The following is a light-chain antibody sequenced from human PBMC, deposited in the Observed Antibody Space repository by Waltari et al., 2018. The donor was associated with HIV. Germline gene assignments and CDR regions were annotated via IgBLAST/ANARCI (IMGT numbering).Light chain of an antibody. Sequence: QSALTQPRSVSGSPGQPVTISCIGTTSDVGGYNYVSWYRQHPGEAPKLIIYDVTKRPSGVPDRFSGAKSVNTASLTVSGLQADDEAEYYCCSYAGSYTWLFGGGTKLTVL. J-gene: IGLJ2*01. CDR1: TSDVGGYNY. CDR2: DVT. V-gene: IGLV2-11*01. CDR3: CSYAGSYTWL.